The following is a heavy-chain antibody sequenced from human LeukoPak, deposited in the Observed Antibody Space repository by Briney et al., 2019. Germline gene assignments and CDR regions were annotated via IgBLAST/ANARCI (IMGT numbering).Heavy chain of an antibody. Sequence: SETLSLTCTVSGFSISCYYCSWIRQPPGRGLEGMVYIYYSGSTNDNPSLGSRVTISVATTKTHFSLKLSSVTAADTAVYYCARGPSSYYFDYWGQGTLVTVSS. J-gene: IGHJ4*02. V-gene: IGHV4-59*01. CDR2: IYYSGST. CDR1: GFSISCYY. CDR3: ARGPSSYYFDY.